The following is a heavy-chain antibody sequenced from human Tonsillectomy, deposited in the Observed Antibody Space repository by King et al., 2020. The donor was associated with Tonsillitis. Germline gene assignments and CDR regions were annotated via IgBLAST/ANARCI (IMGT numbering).Heavy chain of an antibody. CDR1: GGSISSSSYY. Sequence: QLQESGPGLVKPSETLSLTCTVSGGSISSSSYYWGWIRQPPGKGLEWIGSIYYSGSTYYNPSLKSRVTISVDTSKNQFSLKLSSVTAADTAVYYCARLSMVRGVLYYFDYWGQGTLVTVSS. V-gene: IGHV4-39*01. D-gene: IGHD3-10*01. CDR2: IYYSGST. CDR3: ARLSMVRGVLYYFDY. J-gene: IGHJ4*02.